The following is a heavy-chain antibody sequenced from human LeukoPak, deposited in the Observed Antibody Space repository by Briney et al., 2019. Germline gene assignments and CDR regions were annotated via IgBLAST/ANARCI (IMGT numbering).Heavy chain of an antibody. J-gene: IGHJ3*02. CDR1: GYTLTELS. V-gene: IGHV1-24*01. Sequence: ASVKVSCKVSGYTLTELSMHWVRQAPGKGLEWMGGFDPEDGETIYAQKFQGRVTMTEDTSTDTAYMELSSLRSEDTAVYYCATYASRITMIVVVPKGSVGAFDIWGQGTMVTVSS. D-gene: IGHD3-22*01. CDR2: FDPEDGET. CDR3: ATYASRITMIVVVPKGSVGAFDI.